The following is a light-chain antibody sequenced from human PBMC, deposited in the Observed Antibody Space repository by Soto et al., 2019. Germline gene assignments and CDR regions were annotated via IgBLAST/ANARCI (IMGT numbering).Light chain of an antibody. CDR2: WAS. Sequence: EIVLTQSPATLSLSPGERATLSCRASRTVNNYLAWYQQKAGQPPKLLIYWASTRESGVPDRFSGSGSGTDFTLSISSLQAEDVAVYYCQQYHSSPFTFGGGTKVEIK. V-gene: IGKV4-1*01. J-gene: IGKJ4*01. CDR1: RTVNNY. CDR3: QQYHSSPFT.